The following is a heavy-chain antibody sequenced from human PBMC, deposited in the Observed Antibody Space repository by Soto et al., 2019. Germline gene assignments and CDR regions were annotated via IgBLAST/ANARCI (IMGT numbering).Heavy chain of an antibody. V-gene: IGHV1-69*02. D-gene: IGHD3-10*01. J-gene: IGHJ4*02. CDR2: IIPLLDVT. CDR1: GGTFSTYT. Sequence: SVKVSCKASGGTFSTYTINWVRQAPGQGLEWMGRIIPLLDVTNNAQRFQGRVTITADKSTSTVYMELTSLTSQDTAVYYCARVSGTFGYDDSWGRGPLVTVSS. CDR3: ARVSGTFGYDDS.